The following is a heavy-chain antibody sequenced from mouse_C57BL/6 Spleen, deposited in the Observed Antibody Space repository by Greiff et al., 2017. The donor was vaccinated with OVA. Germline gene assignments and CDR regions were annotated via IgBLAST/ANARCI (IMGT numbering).Heavy chain of an antibody. J-gene: IGHJ3*01. D-gene: IGHD1-1*01. CDR3: ARDYGSPFAY. CDR2: IDPSDSYT. V-gene: IGHV1-69*01. Sequence: QVQLQQPGAELVMPGASVKLSCKASGYTFTSYWMHWVKQRPGQGLEWIGEIDPSDSYTNYNQKFKGKSTWTVDKSSSTAYMQLSSLTSEDSAVYYCARDYGSPFAYWGQGTLVTVSA. CDR1: GYTFTSYW.